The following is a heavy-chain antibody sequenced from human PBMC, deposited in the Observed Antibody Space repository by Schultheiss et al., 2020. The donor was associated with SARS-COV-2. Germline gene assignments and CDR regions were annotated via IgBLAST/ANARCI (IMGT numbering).Heavy chain of an antibody. Sequence: GGSLRLSCAASGFTFSSYAMSWVRQAPGMGLEWVSSISSSSSYIYYADSVKGRFTISRDNSKNTLYLQMNSLRAEDTAVYYCARDLVVAASDVIYGMDVWGQGTTVTVSS. CDR1: GFTFSSYA. J-gene: IGHJ6*02. CDR2: ISSSSSYI. D-gene: IGHD2-15*01. V-gene: IGHV3-21*01. CDR3: ARDLVVAASDVIYGMDV.